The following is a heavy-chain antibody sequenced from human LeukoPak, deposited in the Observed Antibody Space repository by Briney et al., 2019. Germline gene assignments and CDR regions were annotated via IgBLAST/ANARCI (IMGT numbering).Heavy chain of an antibody. CDR1: AFTFSDYS. CDR3: ARDRIKSGSYYFDY. V-gene: IGHV3-48*01. J-gene: IGHJ4*02. CDR2: ISGRGSTI. Sequence: GGSLRLSCAASAFTFSDYSKNWVRQAPGKGLEWVSYISGRGSTIYYADSVKGRFTISRDNAKNSMYLQMNSLRAEDRAVYYCARDRIKSGSYYFDYWGQGTLVTVSS. D-gene: IGHD1-26*01.